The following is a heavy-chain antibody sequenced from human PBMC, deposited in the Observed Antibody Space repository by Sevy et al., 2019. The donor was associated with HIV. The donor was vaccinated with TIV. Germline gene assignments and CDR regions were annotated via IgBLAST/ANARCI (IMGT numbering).Heavy chain of an antibody. J-gene: IGHJ5*02. CDR1: GDSINNGDYY. Sequence: SETLSLTCTVSGDSINNGDYYWSWIRQHPGKGLEWIGKIYYTGTTYYNPSLKSRLRISVERSENTLSLSLRSVTAADTAVCYCARTTVTTLSSARNNWFDPWGQGTLVTVSS. V-gene: IGHV4-31*03. CDR2: IYYTGTT. D-gene: IGHD4-4*01. CDR3: ARTTVTTLSSARNNWFDP.